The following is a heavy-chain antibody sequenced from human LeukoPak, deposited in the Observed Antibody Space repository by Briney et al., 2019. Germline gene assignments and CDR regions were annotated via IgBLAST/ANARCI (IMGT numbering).Heavy chain of an antibody. Sequence: PSETLSLTCTVSGGSISSYYWSWIRQPAGKGLEWIGRIYTSGSTNYNPSLKSRVTMSVDTSKNQFSLKLSSVTAADTAVCYCARDPPVVAARPYYYYMDVWGKGTTVTVSS. V-gene: IGHV4-4*07. D-gene: IGHD2-15*01. J-gene: IGHJ6*03. CDR2: IYTSGST. CDR1: GGSISSYY. CDR3: ARDPPVVAARPYYYYMDV.